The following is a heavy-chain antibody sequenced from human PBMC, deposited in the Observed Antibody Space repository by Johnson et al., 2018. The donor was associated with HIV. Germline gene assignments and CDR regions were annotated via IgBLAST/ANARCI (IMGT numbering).Heavy chain of an antibody. V-gene: IGHV3-13*01. CDR1: GFTFSSYY. CDR3: AKDMGGDRNAFDI. D-gene: IGHD1-26*01. J-gene: IGHJ3*02. Sequence: VQLVESGGGLVQPGGSLRLSCSVSGFTFSSYYMHWVRQATGKGLEWVSAIGTAGDTYYQGSVKGRFTISRDNSKNTLYLQMNSLRAEDTAVYYCAKDMGGDRNAFDIWGQGTMVTVSS. CDR2: IGTAGDT.